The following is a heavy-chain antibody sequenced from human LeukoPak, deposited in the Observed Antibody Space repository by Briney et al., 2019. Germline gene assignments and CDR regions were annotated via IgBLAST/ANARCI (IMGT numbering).Heavy chain of an antibody. D-gene: IGHD2-8*01. CDR2: INPNSGGT. J-gene: IGHJ5*02. V-gene: IGHV1-2*02. CDR1: GYTFTGYY. Sequence: ASVKVSCKASGYTFTGYYMHWVRQAPGQGLEWMGWINPNSGGTNYAQKFQGRVTMTRDTSISTAYMELSRLRSDDTAVYYCAREVVLMVYAQTNWFDPWGQGTLVTVSS. CDR3: AREVVLMVYAQTNWFDP.